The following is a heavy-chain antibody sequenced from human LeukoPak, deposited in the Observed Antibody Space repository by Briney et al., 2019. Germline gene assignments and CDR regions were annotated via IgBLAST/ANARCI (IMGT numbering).Heavy chain of an antibody. CDR1: GYSISSGYY. D-gene: IGHD1-26*01. CDR2: IYHSGST. CDR3: ARGKSRGSHIDY. J-gene: IGHJ4*02. V-gene: IGHV4-38-2*02. Sequence: PSETLSLTCTVSGYSISSGYYWGWIRQPPGKGLEWIGSIYHSGSTYYNPSLKSRVTISADTSKNQFSLRLRSVTAADTAVNYCARGKSRGSHIDYWGQGTLVTVSS.